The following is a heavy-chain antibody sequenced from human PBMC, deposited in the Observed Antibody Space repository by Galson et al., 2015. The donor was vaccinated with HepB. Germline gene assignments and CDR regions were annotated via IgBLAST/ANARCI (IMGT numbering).Heavy chain of an antibody. CDR3: ARVRMVQGITMIVVVTHDAFDI. D-gene: IGHD3-22*01. CDR2: INPNSGGT. Sequence: SVKVSCKASGYTFTGYYMHWVRQAPGQGLEWMGWINPNSGGTNYAQKFQGRVTMTRDTSISTAYMELSRLRSDDTAVYYCARVRMVQGITMIVVVTHDAFDIWGQGTMVTVSS. CDR1: GYTFTGYY. V-gene: IGHV1-2*02. J-gene: IGHJ3*02.